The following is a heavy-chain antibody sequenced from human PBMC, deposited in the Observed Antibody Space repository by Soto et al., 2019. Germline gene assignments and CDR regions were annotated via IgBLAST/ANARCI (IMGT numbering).Heavy chain of an antibody. J-gene: IGHJ4*02. V-gene: IGHV3-11*01. Sequence: GGSLRLSCAASGFTFSDYYMSWIRQAPGKGLEWVSYSSSSGSTIYYADSVKGRFTISRDNAKNSLYLQMDSLRAADTAVDYCAKARRLGIAASDSDYCGQVTLVTVS. D-gene: IGHD6-13*01. CDR3: AKARRLGIAASDSDY. CDR1: GFTFSDYY. CDR2: SSSSGSTI.